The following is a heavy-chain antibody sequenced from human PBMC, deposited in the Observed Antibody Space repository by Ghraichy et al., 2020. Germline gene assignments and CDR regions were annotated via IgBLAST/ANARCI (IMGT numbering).Heavy chain of an antibody. J-gene: IGHJ6*02. CDR3: AREDWNDLQQGPYYGMDV. Sequence: SVKVSCKASGGTFSSYAISWVRQAPGQGLEWMGGIIPIFGTANYAQKFQGRVTITTDESTSTAYMELSSLRSEDTAVYYCAREDWNDLQQGPYYGMDVWGQGTTVTVSS. V-gene: IGHV1-69*05. D-gene: IGHD1-1*01. CDR2: IIPIFGTA. CDR1: GGTFSSYA.